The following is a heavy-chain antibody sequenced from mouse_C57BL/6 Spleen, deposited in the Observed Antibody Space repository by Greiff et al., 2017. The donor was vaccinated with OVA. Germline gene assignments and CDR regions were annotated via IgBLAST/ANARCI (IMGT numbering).Heavy chain of an antibody. CDR3: ARGDGYGYYAMDY. CDR1: GYTFTSYW. Sequence: QVQLQQPGPELVKPGASVKLSCKASGYTFTSYWMHWVKQRPGQGLEWIGNINPSNGGTNYNEKFKSKATLTVDKSASTAYMQLSSLTSEDSAVYYCARGDGYGYYAMDYWGQGTSVTVSS. V-gene: IGHV1-53*01. CDR2: INPSNGGT. J-gene: IGHJ4*01. D-gene: IGHD2-3*01.